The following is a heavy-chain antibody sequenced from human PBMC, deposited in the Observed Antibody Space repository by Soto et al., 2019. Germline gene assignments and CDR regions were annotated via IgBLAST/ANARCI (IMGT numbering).Heavy chain of an antibody. CDR3: AREGFDHRPDY. J-gene: IGHJ4*02. CDR1: GDSISSPNW. V-gene: IGHV4-4*02. Sequence: QVQLQESGPGLVKASETLSLTCAVSGDSISSPNWWSWYRQSPGKGLELIREMFARGSSNYNPSLDGRVTISLDTSKNQCSLTLTSLTAANTAICYCAREGFDHRPDYWGQGIPVSVSS. CDR2: MFARGSS.